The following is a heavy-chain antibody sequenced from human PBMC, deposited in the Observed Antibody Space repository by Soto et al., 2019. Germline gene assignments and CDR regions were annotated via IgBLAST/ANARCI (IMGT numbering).Heavy chain of an antibody. CDR1: GYTFTSYY. CDR2: INPSGGST. J-gene: IGHJ5*02. V-gene: IGHV1-46*01. D-gene: IGHD6-19*01. Sequence: QVQLVQSGAEVKKPGASVKVSCKASGYTFTSYYMHWVRQAPGQGLELMGIINPSGGSTSYAQKFQGRVTMTRDTSTSTVYMELSSLRSEDTAVYYCAVAGRQNNWFDPWGQGTLVTVSS. CDR3: AVAGRQNNWFDP.